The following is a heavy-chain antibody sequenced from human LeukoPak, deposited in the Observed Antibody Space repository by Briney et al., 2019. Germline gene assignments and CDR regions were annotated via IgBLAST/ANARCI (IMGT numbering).Heavy chain of an antibody. CDR1: GYTFTGYY. CDR2: INPNSGGT. CDR3: ARSAFVVGSSSGWYLGY. J-gene: IGHJ4*02. D-gene: IGHD6-19*01. V-gene: IGHV1-2*02. Sequence: ASVKVSCKASGYTFTGYYMHWVRQAPGQGLEWMGWINPNSGGTNYAQMFQGRVTMTRDTAISTAYMELSRLRSDDTAVYYCARSAFVVGSSSGWYLGYWGQGTLVTVSS.